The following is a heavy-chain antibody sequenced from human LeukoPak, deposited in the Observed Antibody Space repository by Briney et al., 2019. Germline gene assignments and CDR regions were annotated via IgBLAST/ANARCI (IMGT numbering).Heavy chain of an antibody. V-gene: IGHV1-69*13. D-gene: IGHD4-23*01. J-gene: IGHJ4*02. Sequence: SVKVSCKASGGTFNNYAISWVRQAPGQGLEWMGGIIPIFGTANYAQKFKGRVTITADESTNTAYMELSSLRSEDTAVYYCVRGWHAETTVVTPYNYWGQGTRVTVSS. CDR3: VRGWHAETTVVTPYNY. CDR1: GGTFNNYA. CDR2: IIPIFGTA.